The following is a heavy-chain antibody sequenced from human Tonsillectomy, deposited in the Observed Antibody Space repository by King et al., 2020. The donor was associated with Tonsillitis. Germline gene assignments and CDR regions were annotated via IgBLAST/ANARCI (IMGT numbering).Heavy chain of an antibody. V-gene: IGHV3-23*04. D-gene: IGHD4/OR15-4a*01. CDR2: MSGNGGRT. Sequence: QLVQSGGGLVQPGGSLRLSCAASGFTFSTYAMSWVRQAPGKGLEWVSAMSGNGGRTYYADSVKGRFTISRDNSKNTVYLQMNSLRAEDTALYYCARPEGHGANGDYYYYDMDVWGQGTTVTVSS. J-gene: IGHJ6*02. CDR3: ARPEGHGANGDYYYYDMDV. CDR1: GFTFSTYA.